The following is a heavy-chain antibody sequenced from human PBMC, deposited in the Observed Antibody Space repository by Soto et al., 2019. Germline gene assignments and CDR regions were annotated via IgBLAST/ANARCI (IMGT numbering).Heavy chain of an antibody. CDR3: ARVLGSVTIFGVVIERWFDP. CDR2: VNHSGST. CDR1: GGSFSGYY. D-gene: IGHD3-3*01. Sequence: SETLSLTYAVYGGSFSGYYWSWIRQPPGKGLEWIGEVNHSGSTNYNPSLKSRVTISVDTSKNQFSLKLSSVTAADTAVYYCARVLGSVTIFGVVIERWFDPWGQGTLVTVSS. V-gene: IGHV4-34*01. J-gene: IGHJ5*02.